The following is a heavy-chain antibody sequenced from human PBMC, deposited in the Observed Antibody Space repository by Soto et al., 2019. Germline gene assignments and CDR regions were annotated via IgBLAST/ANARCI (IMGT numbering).Heavy chain of an antibody. Sequence: SETLSLTCTVSGGSISSGGYYWSWIRQHPGKGLEWIGYIYYSGSTYYNPSLKSRVTISVDTSKNQFSLKLSSATAADTAVYYCARGDTSSSSEAEDYWGQGTLVTVSS. CDR3: ARGDTSSSSEAEDY. V-gene: IGHV4-31*02. J-gene: IGHJ4*02. CDR2: IYYSGST. D-gene: IGHD6-6*01. CDR1: GGSISSGGYY.